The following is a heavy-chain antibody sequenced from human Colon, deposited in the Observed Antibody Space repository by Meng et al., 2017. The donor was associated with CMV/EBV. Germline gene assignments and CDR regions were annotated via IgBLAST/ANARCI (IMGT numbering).Heavy chain of an antibody. V-gene: IGHV4-39*07. CDR2: IYYSGST. CDR1: GTPITSSSYN. CDR3: ARETSGWSTGIDY. Sequence: SETLSLTCTVSGTPITSSSYNWGWIRQSPGKGLEWIGSIYYSGSTDYNPSLKSRVTISVDTSKNQFSLRLNSVSAADTAMYYCARETSGWSTGIDYWGQGTLVTVSS. D-gene: IGHD6-19*01. J-gene: IGHJ4*02.